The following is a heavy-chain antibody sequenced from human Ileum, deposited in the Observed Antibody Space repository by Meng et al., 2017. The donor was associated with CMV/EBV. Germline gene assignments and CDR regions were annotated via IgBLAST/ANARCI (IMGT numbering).Heavy chain of an antibody. CDR3: ARDPFRTETL. CDR1: GFTFSNYW. CDR2: INNDGSST. J-gene: IGHJ4*02. V-gene: IGHV3-74*01. Sequence: GESLKISCAASGFTFSNYWMHWVRQAPGKGLVWVSRINNDGSSTNYADSVKGRFTISRDNAKNTLYLQMNSLRAEDTAVYYCARDPFRTETLWGQGTLVTVSS.